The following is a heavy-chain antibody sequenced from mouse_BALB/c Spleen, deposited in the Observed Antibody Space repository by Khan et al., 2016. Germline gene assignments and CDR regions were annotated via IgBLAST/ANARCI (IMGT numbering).Heavy chain of an antibody. Sequence: VQLQQSGAELVTPGASVKLSCTASGFNIKDTYMHWVKQRPEQGLEWLGRIDPANGNTKYDPKFQGKATIQADNSSNTAYLQLSSLTSEDTAVYYCARSNYGNYEEGYTMDYWGQGTSVTVSS. V-gene: IGHV14-3*02. CDR3: ARSNYGNYEEGYTMDY. CDR2: IDPANGNT. D-gene: IGHD2-1*01. CDR1: GFNIKDTY. J-gene: IGHJ4*01.